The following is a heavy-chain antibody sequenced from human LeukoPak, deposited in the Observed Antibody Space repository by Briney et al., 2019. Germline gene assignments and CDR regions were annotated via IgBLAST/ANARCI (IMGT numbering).Heavy chain of an antibody. CDR3: ARSGLVATIGGDWFDP. CDR2: INPNSGGT. D-gene: IGHD5-12*01. J-gene: IGHJ5*02. CDR1: GYTFTGYY. V-gene: IGHV1-2*02. Sequence: ASVKVSCKASGYTFTGYYMHWVRQAPGQGLEWMGWINPNSGGTNYAQKFQGRVTMTRDTSISTAYVELSRLRSDDTAVYYCARSGLVATIGGDWFDPWRQGTLVTVSS.